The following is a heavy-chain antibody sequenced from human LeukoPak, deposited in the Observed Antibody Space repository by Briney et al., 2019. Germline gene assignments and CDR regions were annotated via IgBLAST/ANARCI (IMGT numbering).Heavy chain of an antibody. D-gene: IGHD1-26*01. V-gene: IGHV1-69*05. CDR3: ASNSGSYGGGFDY. CDR2: IIPIFGTA. CDR1: GGTFSSYA. Sequence: SVKVSCKASGGTFSSYAISWVRQAPGQGLEWMGGIIPIFGTANYAQKFQGRVTITTDESTSTAYMELSSLRSEDTAVYYCASNSGSYGGGFDYWGQGTLVTVSS. J-gene: IGHJ4*02.